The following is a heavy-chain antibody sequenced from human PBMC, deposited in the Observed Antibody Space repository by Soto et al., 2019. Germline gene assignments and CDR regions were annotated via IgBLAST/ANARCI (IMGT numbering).Heavy chain of an antibody. CDR2: ITNSGSTT. Sequence: QVQLVESGGGLVKPGGSLRLSCAASGFIFSDSYMSWIRQAPGKGLEWISYITNSGSTTYYADSVKGRFTISRDNVKNSLYLQMSSLRAVDTAVYFCARANSLAEYFQWWGQGTLVTVSS. CDR1: GFIFSDSY. V-gene: IGHV3-11*01. J-gene: IGHJ1*01. CDR3: ARANSLAEYFQW. D-gene: IGHD2-8*01.